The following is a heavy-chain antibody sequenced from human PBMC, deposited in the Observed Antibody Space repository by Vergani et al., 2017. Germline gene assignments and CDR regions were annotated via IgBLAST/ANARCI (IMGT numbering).Heavy chain of an antibody. J-gene: IGHJ4*02. Sequence: QVRLQQWGAGLVKPSETLSLPCQVYGRSFSGHYWSWVRQAPGKGVEWLGEINHSGRALYNASIQSRVTMAIDTSKSQFSLTLTSVTAADTATYYCTRGPDYGNQGYWGQGTQVTVSS. CDR3: TRGPDYGNQGY. V-gene: IGHV4-34*02. CDR1: GRSFSGHY. D-gene: IGHD4-17*01. CDR2: INHSGRA.